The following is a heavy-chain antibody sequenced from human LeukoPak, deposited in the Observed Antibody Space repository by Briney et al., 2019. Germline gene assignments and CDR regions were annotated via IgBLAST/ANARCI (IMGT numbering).Heavy chain of an antibody. CDR1: GGSISSGSYY. CDR2: IYTSGST. CDR3: ARLYGNYQNYFDY. Sequence: SETLSLTCTVSGGSISSGSYYWSWIRQPAGKGLEWIGRIYTSGSTNYNPSLKSRVTISVDTSKNQFSLKLRSVTAADTAVYYCARLYGNYQNYFDYWGQGTLVTVSS. J-gene: IGHJ4*02. D-gene: IGHD1-7*01. V-gene: IGHV4-61*02.